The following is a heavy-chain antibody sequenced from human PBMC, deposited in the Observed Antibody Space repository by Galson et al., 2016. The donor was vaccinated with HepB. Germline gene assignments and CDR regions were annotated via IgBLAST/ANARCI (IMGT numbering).Heavy chain of an antibody. Sequence: SETLSLTCAVYGGSLTGYYWSWIRQPPGKGLEWIGEITHRGFTNNNPSLKNRVTISIDTSRNQFSLRLSSVTAADTAIYYCARVDIVTTNWFDPWGQGTLVTVSS. J-gene: IGHJ5*02. D-gene: IGHD5-12*01. V-gene: IGHV4-34*01. CDR3: ARVDIVTTNWFDP. CDR1: GGSLTGYY. CDR2: ITHRGFT.